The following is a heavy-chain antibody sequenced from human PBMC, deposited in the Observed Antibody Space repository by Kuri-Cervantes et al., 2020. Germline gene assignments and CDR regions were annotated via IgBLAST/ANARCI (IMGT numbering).Heavy chain of an antibody. CDR3: ARDRRMVRGVIINGHNWFDP. J-gene: IGHJ5*02. CDR1: GFTVSSNY. V-gene: IGHV3-53*05. Sequence: GESLKISCAASGFTVSSNYMSWVRQAPGKGLEWVSVIYSGGSTYYADSVKGRFTISRDNSKNTLHLQMNSLRAEDTAVYYCARDRRMVRGVIINGHNWFDPWGQGTLVTVSS. D-gene: IGHD3-10*01. CDR2: IYSGGST.